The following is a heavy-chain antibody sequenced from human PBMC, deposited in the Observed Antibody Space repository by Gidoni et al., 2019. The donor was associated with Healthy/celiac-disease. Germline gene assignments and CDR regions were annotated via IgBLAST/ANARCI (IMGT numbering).Heavy chain of an antibody. CDR1: GGTFSSYA. J-gene: IGHJ3*02. Sequence: QVQLVQSGAEVKKPGSSVKVSCTASGGTFSSYAISWVRQAPGQGLEWMGGIIPIFGTANYAQKFQGRVTITADESTSTAYMELSSLRSEDTAVYYCARMSAVGYREEMATTTNAFDIWGQGTMVTVSS. CDR2: IIPIFGTA. D-gene: IGHD5-12*01. CDR3: ARMSAVGYREEMATTTNAFDI. V-gene: IGHV1-69*01.